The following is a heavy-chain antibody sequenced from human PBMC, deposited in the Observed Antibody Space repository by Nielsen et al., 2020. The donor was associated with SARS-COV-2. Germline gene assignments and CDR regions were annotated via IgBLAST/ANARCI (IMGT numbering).Heavy chain of an antibody. CDR2: IKPDGSEK. J-gene: IGHJ3*01. V-gene: IGHV3-7*01. Sequence: GGSLRLSCAASGFTFSSLRMSWVRQVPGKGLEWVADIKPDGSEKFYVDSVKGRFTISRDNAKNSMSLQMNSLRVEDTAVYYCARDWSRAFDVWGQGTMVTVSS. CDR3: ARDWSRAFDV. CDR1: GFTFSSLR.